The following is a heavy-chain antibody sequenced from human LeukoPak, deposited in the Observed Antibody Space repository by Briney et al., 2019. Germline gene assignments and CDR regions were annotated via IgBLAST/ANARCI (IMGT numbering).Heavy chain of an antibody. V-gene: IGHV4-39*01. Sequence: PSETLSLTCTVSGGSISSSSYYWGWIRQPPGKGLEWIGSIYYSGSTYYNPSLKSRVTISVDTSKNQFSLKLSSVTAADTAVYYCASHHFFSSSWYLAEGNYNWFDPWGQGTLVTVSS. D-gene: IGHD6-13*01. CDR2: IYYSGST. J-gene: IGHJ5*02. CDR3: ASHHFFSSSWYLAEGNYNWFDP. CDR1: GGSISSSSYY.